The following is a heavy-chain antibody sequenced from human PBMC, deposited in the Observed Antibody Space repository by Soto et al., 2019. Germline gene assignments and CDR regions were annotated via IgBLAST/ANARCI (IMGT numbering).Heavy chain of an antibody. J-gene: IGHJ6*02. CDR1: GYSFTSYW. D-gene: IGHD4-17*01. V-gene: IGHV5-10-1*01. CDR3: ARVGDYGLMDYYYGMDV. CDR2: IDPSDSYT. Sequence: ESLKISFKGSGYSFTSYWISWVRQIPGKGLEWMGRIDPSDSYTNYSPSFQGHVTISADKSISTAYLQWSSLKASDTAMYYCARVGDYGLMDYYYGMDVWGQGTTVTV.